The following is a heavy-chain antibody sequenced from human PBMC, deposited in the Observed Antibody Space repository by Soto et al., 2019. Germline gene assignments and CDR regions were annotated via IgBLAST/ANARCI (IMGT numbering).Heavy chain of an antibody. Sequence: QMHLVESGGGLVKPGGSLRLSCAGSGFTFSEHYMSWIRQAPGKGLEWISYVSSSDSTVYYADSVKGRFTISRDNAKNSLYLQMNSLRVKDTAVYYCARDLGYYDSSGYFDYWGQGTLVTVSS. CDR1: GFTFSEHY. D-gene: IGHD3-22*01. V-gene: IGHV3-11*01. J-gene: IGHJ4*02. CDR3: ARDLGYYDSSGYFDY. CDR2: VSSSDSTV.